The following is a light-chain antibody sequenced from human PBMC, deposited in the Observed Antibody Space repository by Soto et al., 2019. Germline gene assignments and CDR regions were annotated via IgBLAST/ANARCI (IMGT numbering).Light chain of an antibody. CDR3: QQYGSSPLA. CDR1: QSVSSSY. Sequence: EIVLTQSPGTLSLPPGERATLSCRASQSVSSSYLAWYQQKPGQAPRLLISGASSRATGIPDRFSGSGSGTDFTLTISRLEPEDFAVYYCQQYGSSPLAFGGGTKVEMK. J-gene: IGKJ4*01. CDR2: GAS. V-gene: IGKV3-20*01.